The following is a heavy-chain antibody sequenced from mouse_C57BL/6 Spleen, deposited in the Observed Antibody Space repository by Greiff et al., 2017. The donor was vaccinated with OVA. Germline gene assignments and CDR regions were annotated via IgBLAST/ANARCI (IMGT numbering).Heavy chain of an antibody. Sequence: EVKLVESGGDLVKPGGSLKLSCAASGFTFSSYGMSWVRQTPDKRLEWVATISSGGSYTYYPDSVKGRFTISRDNAKNTLYLQMSSLKSEDTAMYYCARQTKGLYFDYWGQGTTLTVSS. J-gene: IGHJ2*01. CDR1: GFTFSSYG. CDR3: ARQTKGLYFDY. V-gene: IGHV5-6*02. D-gene: IGHD1-3*01. CDR2: ISSGGSYT.